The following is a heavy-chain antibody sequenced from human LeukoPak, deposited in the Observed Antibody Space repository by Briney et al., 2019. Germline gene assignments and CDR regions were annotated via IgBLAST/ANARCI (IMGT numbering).Heavy chain of an antibody. J-gene: IGHJ3*02. CDR3: ARRIRDAFDI. CDR1: GFAVSSNY. D-gene: IGHD1-14*01. Sequence: PGGSLRLSCAASGFAVSSNYMSWVRHAPGKGLEWVSVIYSGGSTYYADSVKGRFTISRHNSKNTLYLQMNSLRAEDTAVYYCARRIRDAFDIWGQGTMVTVSS. V-gene: IGHV3-53*04. CDR2: IYSGGST.